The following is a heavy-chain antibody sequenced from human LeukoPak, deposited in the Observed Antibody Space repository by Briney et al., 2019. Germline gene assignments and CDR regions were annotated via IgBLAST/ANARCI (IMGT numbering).Heavy chain of an antibody. V-gene: IGHV3-7*05. D-gene: IGHD3-22*01. CDR2: IKQDGSDK. Sequence: GGSLRLSCAASRSTFNNYWMTWVRQAPGKGLEWVANIKQDGSDKYYVDSVKSRFTISRDNAKNSLYLQMNSLRAEDTAVYYCARYSIPGYDSSGYMVAFDIWGQGTMVTVSS. J-gene: IGHJ3*02. CDR3: ARYSIPGYDSSGYMVAFDI. CDR1: RSTFNNYW.